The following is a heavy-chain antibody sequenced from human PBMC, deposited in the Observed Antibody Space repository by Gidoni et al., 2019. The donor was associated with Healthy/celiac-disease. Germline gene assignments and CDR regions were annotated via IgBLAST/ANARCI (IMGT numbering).Heavy chain of an antibody. Sequence: QVQLQQWGAGLVKPSETLSLTCAAYGGSFSGYYWSWIRQPPGKGLEWIGEINHSGSTNYNPSLKSRVTISVDTSKNQFSLKLSSVTAADTAVYYCATQLGGQQLVIWGQGTLVTVSS. D-gene: IGHD6-13*01. CDR1: GGSFSGYY. V-gene: IGHV4-34*01. CDR2: INHSGST. J-gene: IGHJ4*02. CDR3: ATQLGGQQLVI.